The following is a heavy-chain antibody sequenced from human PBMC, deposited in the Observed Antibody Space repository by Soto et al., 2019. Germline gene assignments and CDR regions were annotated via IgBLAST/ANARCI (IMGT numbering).Heavy chain of an antibody. CDR3: ARDLRGAARPGWYFDL. CDR1: GGTFSSYA. D-gene: IGHD6-6*01. J-gene: IGHJ2*01. V-gene: IGHV1-69*06. CDR2: IIPIFGTA. Sequence: QVQLVQSGAEVKKPGSSVKVSCKASGGTFSSYAISWVRQAPGQGLEWMGGIIPIFGTANYAQKFQGRVTITADKSTSTAYMELSSLRSEDTAVYYCARDLRGAARPGWYFDLWGRGTLVTVSS.